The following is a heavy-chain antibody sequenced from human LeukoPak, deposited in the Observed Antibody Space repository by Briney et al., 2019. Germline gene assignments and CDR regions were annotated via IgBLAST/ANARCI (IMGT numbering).Heavy chain of an antibody. D-gene: IGHD2-21*01. Sequence: PGGSLRLSCAASGFTFSSYEMNWVRQAPGKGLEWVSYISSSGSTIYYADSVKGRFTISRDNAKNSLYLQMSSLRAEDTGVFYCARDVAYSAFDYWGQGTLVTVSS. CDR2: ISSSGSTI. CDR1: GFTFSSYE. V-gene: IGHV3-48*03. J-gene: IGHJ4*02. CDR3: ARDVAYSAFDY.